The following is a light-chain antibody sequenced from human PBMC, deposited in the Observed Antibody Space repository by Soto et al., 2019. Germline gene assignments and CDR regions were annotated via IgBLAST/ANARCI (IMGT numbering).Light chain of an antibody. CDR1: QSLLHSRGYNY. CDR2: WGS. Sequence: DIVMTQSPLSLPVTPGEPASISCRSSQSLLHSRGYNYLDWYLQKPGQSPQLLLYWGSYRASGVPDRVSGSGSGTDFTLKISRVEAEDVGVYYCMQALQAPRTFGQGTKLEIK. CDR3: MQALQAPRT. J-gene: IGKJ2*02. V-gene: IGKV2-28*01.